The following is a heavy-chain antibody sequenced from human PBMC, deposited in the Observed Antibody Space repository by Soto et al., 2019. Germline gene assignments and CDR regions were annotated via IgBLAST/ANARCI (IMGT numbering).Heavy chain of an antibody. CDR2: ISASGRST. V-gene: IGHV3-23*01. D-gene: IGHD2-2*01. CDR3: TRPLAYHMPSFWYFDL. Sequence: EEQVLESGGGLVQPGGSLRLSCAASGFSFGRYVMTWVRQAPGKGLEWVSGISASGRSTYYADSVKGRFTVSRDNSKNTLYLDMNNLRVEDTAVYFCTRPLAYHMPSFWYFDLWGRGNLVTVSP. J-gene: IGHJ2*01. CDR1: GFSFGRYV.